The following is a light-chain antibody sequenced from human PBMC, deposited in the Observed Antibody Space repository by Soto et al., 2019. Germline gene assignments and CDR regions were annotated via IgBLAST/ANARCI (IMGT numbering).Light chain of an antibody. Sequence: QSALTQPPSASGSPGQSVTISCTGTSSDVGDFNYVSWYQQHPGKAPKVMIYEATKRPSGVSNRFSGSKSGNTASLTISGLQAEDEADYYCCAYAGSGTVVFGGGTKLTVL. CDR1: SSDVGDFNY. CDR3: CAYAGSGTVV. J-gene: IGLJ3*02. CDR2: EAT. V-gene: IGLV2-23*01.